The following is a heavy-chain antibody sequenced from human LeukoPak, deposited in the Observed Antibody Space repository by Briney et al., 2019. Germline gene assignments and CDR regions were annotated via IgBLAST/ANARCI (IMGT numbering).Heavy chain of an antibody. CDR3: ARALVGATY. CDR1: GFTVSSSY. D-gene: IGHD1-26*01. CDR2: INHSGST. J-gene: IGHJ4*02. Sequence: GSLRLSCAASGFTVSSSYMSWVRQPPGKGLEWIGEINHSGSTNYNPSLKSRVTISVDTSKNQFSLKLSSVTAADTAVYYCARALVGATYWGQGTLVTVSS. V-gene: IGHV4-34*01.